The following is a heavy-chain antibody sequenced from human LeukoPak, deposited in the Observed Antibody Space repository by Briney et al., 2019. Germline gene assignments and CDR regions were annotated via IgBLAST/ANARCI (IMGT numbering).Heavy chain of an antibody. D-gene: IGHD3-22*01. CDR3: AKVSSGYFFDL. CDR1: GFIFNNYG. CDR2: ISNDGGGT. V-gene: IGHV3-23*01. Sequence: GGSLRLSCAASGFIFNNYGLVWVRQAPGKGLEWVSAISNDGGGTTYADFVKGRFSVSRDNSKNTLFLQMNSLRAEDTALYYCAKVSSGYFFDLWGQGTLVTVSS. J-gene: IGHJ4*02.